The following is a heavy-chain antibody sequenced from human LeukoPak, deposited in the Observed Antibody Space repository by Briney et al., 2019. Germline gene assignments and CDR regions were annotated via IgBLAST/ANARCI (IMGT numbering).Heavy chain of an antibody. CDR1: GGSTSSYY. Sequence: SETLSLTCTVSGGSTSSYYWSWIRQPAGKGLEWIGRIYTSGSTNYNPSLKSRVTMSVDTSKNQFSLKLSSVTAADTAVYYCARGEGYDILTGSLNNWFDPWGQGTLVTVSS. V-gene: IGHV4-4*07. CDR2: IYTSGST. CDR3: ARGEGYDILTGSLNNWFDP. D-gene: IGHD3-9*01. J-gene: IGHJ5*02.